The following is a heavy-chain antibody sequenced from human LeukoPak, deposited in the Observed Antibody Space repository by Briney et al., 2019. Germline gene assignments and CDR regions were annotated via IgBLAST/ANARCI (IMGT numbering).Heavy chain of an antibody. CDR1: GYTFTSYY. CDR3: ARAAIAYDAFDI. CDR2: INPSGGST. J-gene: IGHJ3*02. V-gene: IGHV1-46*01. Sequence: GASVKVSCKASGYTFTSYYMHWVRQAPGQGLEWMGIINPSGGSTSYAQKFQGRGTMTRNTSTSTVYMELSSLRSEDTAVYYCARAAIAYDAFDIRGQGTMVTVSS.